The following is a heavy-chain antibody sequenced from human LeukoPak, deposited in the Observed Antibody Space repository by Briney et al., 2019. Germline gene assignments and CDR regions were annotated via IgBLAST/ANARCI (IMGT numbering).Heavy chain of an antibody. D-gene: IGHD1-26*01. Sequence: GGSLRLSCAASGFTFSSYEMNWVRQAPGKGLEWVSSISSSSSYIYYADSVKGRFTISRDNAKNSLYLQMNSLRAEDTAVYYCARDHSGSYAFSGLYYYYMDVWGKGTTVTVSS. CDR2: ISSSSSYI. V-gene: IGHV3-21*04. J-gene: IGHJ6*03. CDR3: ARDHSGSYAFSGLYYYYMDV. CDR1: GFTFSSYE.